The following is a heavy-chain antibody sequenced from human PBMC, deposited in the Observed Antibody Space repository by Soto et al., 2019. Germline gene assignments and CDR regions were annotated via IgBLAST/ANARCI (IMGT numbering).Heavy chain of an antibody. CDR3: ARDLDGWLHDLDRSPYYYYYGMDV. CDR1: GFTFSSYW. Sequence: GGSLRLSCAASGFTFSSYWMSWVRQAPGKGLEWVANIKQDGSEKYYVDSVKGRFTISRDNAKNSLYLQMSSLRAEDTAVYYCARDLDGWLHDLDRSPYYYYYGMDVWGQGTTVTVSS. CDR2: IKQDGSEK. J-gene: IGHJ6*02. V-gene: IGHV3-7*05. D-gene: IGHD5-12*01.